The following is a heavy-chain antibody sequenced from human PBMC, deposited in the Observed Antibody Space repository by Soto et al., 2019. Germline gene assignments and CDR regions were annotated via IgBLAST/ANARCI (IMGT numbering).Heavy chain of an antibody. Sequence: RSLTCTVSGGSISSYYWSWIRQPAGKGLEWIGRIYTSGSTNYNPSLKSRVTMSVDTSKNQFSLKLNSVTAADTAVYYCARVSDYYDSSGYLDYWGQGTMVTVYS. CDR1: GGSISSYY. D-gene: IGHD3-22*01. V-gene: IGHV4-4*07. J-gene: IGHJ4*02. CDR2: IYTSGST. CDR3: ARVSDYYDSSGYLDY.